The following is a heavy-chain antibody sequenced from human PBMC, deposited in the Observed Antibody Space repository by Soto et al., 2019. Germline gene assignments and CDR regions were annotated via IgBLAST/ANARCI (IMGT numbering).Heavy chain of an antibody. V-gene: IGHV1-69*06. Sequence: SVKVSCKASGGTFSSYAISWVRQAPGQGLEWMGGIIPIFGTANYAQKFQGRVTITADKSTSTAYMELSSLRSDDTAVYYCARETGIPEVAYFDHWGQVTLGTLSS. CDR2: IIPIFGTA. J-gene: IGHJ4*02. CDR3: ARETGIPEVAYFDH. CDR1: GGTFSSYA.